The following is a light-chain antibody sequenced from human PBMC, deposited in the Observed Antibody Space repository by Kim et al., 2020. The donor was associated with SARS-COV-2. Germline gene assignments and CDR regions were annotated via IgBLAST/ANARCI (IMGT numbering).Light chain of an antibody. V-gene: IGKV4-1*01. CDR2: WAS. CDR3: QQYYNPPLT. Sequence: DIVMTQSPDSLAVSLGERATINCKSSQSVLYRSDNNNYLAWYQQKPGQPPKLLIYWASTRESGVPDRFSGSGSGTDFTLTISSLQAEDVAVYYCQQYYNPPLTFGGGTKLEI. J-gene: IGKJ4*01. CDR1: QSVLYRSDNNNY.